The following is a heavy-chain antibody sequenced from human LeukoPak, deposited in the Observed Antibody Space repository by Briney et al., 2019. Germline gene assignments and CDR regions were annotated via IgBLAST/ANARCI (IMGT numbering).Heavy chain of an antibody. D-gene: IGHD6-13*01. CDR3: AKDKNAETRVAAAGTIDY. Sequence: GGSLRLSCAASGFTFSDYYMSWIRQAPGKGLEWVSYISSSGSTIYYADSVKGRFTISRDNAKNSLYLQMNSLRAEDMALYYCAKDKNAETRVAAAGTIDYWGQGTLVTVSS. CDR2: ISSSGSTI. J-gene: IGHJ4*02. V-gene: IGHV3-11*01. CDR1: GFTFSDYY.